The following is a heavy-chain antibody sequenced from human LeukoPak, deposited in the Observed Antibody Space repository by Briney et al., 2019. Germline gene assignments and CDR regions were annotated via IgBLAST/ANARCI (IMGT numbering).Heavy chain of an antibody. CDR1: GFTFSSYG. V-gene: IGHV3-30*02. J-gene: IGHJ4*02. CDR3: AKEKNPPAGKRYNWNGGYFDY. Sequence: PGGSLRLSCAASGFTFSSYGMHWVRQAPGKGLEWVAFIRYDGSNKYYADSVKGRFTISRDNSKNTLYLQMNSLRAEDTAVYYCAKEKNPPAGKRYNWNGGYFDYWGQGTLVTVSS. D-gene: IGHD1-20*01. CDR2: IRYDGSNK.